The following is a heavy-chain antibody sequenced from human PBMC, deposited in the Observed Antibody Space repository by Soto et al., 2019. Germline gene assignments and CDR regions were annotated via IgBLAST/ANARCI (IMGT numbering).Heavy chain of an antibody. D-gene: IGHD3-22*01. CDR1: GFTFSHYA. CDR2: ITGSGSYI. Sequence: EVQLVESGGGLVKPGGSLRLSCAASGFTFSHYAMNWVRQAPGKGLEWVASITGSGSYIYYADSVKGRFTISRDNAEYSLDLQMYSLTVEDTAVDYCASFYEDWYFALWGRGTLVTVSS. V-gene: IGHV3-21*01. CDR3: ASFYEDWYFAL. J-gene: IGHJ2*01.